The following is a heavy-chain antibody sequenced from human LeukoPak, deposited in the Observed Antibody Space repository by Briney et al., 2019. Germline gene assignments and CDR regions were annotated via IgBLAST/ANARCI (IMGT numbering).Heavy chain of an antibody. D-gene: IGHD3-22*01. CDR1: GFTFSSHG. Sequence: PGGSLRLSCAASGFTFSSHGMHWVRQAPGKGLEYVSAISGSGASTYYANSVKGRFIISRDNSKNMLYLQRGSLVAEDMAVYYCARVDYDSSGYYYVSWGQGNLVTVSS. V-gene: IGHV3-64*01. CDR2: ISGSGAST. J-gene: IGHJ5*02. CDR3: ARVDYDSSGYYYVS.